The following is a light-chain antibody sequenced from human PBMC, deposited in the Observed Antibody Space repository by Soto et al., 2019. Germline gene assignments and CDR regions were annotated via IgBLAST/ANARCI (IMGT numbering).Light chain of an antibody. J-gene: IGLJ1*01. CDR1: SGDVCSYNL. CDR2: ERS. V-gene: IGLV2-23*01. Sequence: QSVLTHPPPVPGPPGQSITISCTGTSGDVCSYNLVSWYQQHPGKAPNLMIYERSKRPSGVSNRFSGSKSGNTASLTISGLQAEDEADYYCCSYAGSYVFGTGTKVTVL. CDR3: CSYAGSYV.